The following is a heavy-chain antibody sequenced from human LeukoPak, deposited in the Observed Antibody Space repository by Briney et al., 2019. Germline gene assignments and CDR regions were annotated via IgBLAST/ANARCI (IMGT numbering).Heavy chain of an antibody. J-gene: IGHJ4*02. CDR2: ISGGGGST. D-gene: IGHD3-10*01. CDR1: GFTFSSYA. Sequence: PGGSLRLSRAASGFTFSSYAMSWVRQAPGKGLEWVSAISGGGGSTYYADSVKGRFTISRDNSKNTLYLQMNSLRAEDTAVYYCAKNMGWFGESNDYWGQGTLVTVSS. CDR3: AKNMGWFGESNDY. V-gene: IGHV3-23*01.